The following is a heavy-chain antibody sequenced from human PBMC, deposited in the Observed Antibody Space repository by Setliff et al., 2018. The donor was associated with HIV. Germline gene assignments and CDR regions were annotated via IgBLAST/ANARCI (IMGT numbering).Heavy chain of an antibody. J-gene: IGHJ4*02. Sequence: GASVKVSCKAFGDTVTGHSIHWVRQAPGQRLEWMGWLNTGNGKTKYSQRFQDRVTVTRDTSARTAYMELRSLRSEDSAVYYCARDRDNFWSGPFDYWGQGTLVTVSS. CDR1: GDTVTGHS. V-gene: IGHV1-3*04. CDR2: LNTGNGKT. CDR3: ARDRDNFWSGPFDY. D-gene: IGHD3-3*01.